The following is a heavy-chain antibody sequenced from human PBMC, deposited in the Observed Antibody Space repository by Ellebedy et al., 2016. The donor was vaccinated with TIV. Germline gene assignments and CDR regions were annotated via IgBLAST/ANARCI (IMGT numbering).Heavy chain of an antibody. V-gene: IGHV4-61*01. D-gene: IGHD2-8*01. Sequence: MPSETLSLTCTVSGASVSRDTYYWSWIRQPPGTGLEWIGFISYSGRTSYNPSLKSRVTISVDTSKNQFSLTVGSVSAAETAVYYCARGVSVWGQGTTVTVSS. CDR2: ISYSGRT. J-gene: IGHJ6*02. CDR1: GASVSRDTYY. CDR3: ARGVSV.